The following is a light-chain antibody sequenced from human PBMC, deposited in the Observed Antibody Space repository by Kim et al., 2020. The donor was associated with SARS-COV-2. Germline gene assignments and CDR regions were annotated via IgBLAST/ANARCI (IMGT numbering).Light chain of an antibody. V-gene: IGLV3-1*01. CDR2: QDS. CDR3: QAWDSSTYVV. Sequence: VSPGQTASITCSGNKLGDKYACWYQQKPGQSPVLVIYQDSKRPSGIPERFSGSNSGNTATLTISGTQAMDEADYYCQAWDSSTYVVFGGGTQLTVL. J-gene: IGLJ2*01. CDR1: KLGDKY.